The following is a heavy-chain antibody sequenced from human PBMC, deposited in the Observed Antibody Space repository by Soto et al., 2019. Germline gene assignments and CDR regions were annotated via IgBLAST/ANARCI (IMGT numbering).Heavy chain of an antibody. Sequence: QVQLQQWGAGLLKPSETLSLTCAVYGAPFSGYYWSWIRQLPGKGLEWIGEINHSGSTNYNPSLKSRVTISVDTSRNQFSLKMTSVTTADTAVYYCARDGYSNPRYFDFWGRGTPVTVSS. CDR3: ARDGYSNPRYFDF. CDR2: INHSGST. CDR1: GAPFSGYY. V-gene: IGHV4-34*01. D-gene: IGHD4-4*01. J-gene: IGHJ2*01.